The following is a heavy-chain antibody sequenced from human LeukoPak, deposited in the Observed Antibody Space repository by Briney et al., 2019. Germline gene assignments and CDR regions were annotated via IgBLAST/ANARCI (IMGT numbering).Heavy chain of an antibody. CDR3: AGEVRGVIGDFDY. CDR2: MNPNGGNT. J-gene: IGHJ4*02. CDR1: GYTFSGYY. D-gene: IGHD3-10*01. Sequence: ASVKVSCKASGYTFSGYYMHWVRQAPGQGLEWMGWMNPNGGNTGYAQKFQGRVTMTRNTSISTAYMELSSLRSEDTAVYYCAGEVRGVIGDFDYWGQGTLVTVSS. V-gene: IGHV1-8*02.